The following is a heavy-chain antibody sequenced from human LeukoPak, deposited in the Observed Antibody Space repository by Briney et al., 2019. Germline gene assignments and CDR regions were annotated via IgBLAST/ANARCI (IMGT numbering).Heavy chain of an antibody. Sequence: PGGSLRLSCAASGFTFRSYSMNWVRQAPGKGLEWVAAIDPSSTYIYYADSVKGRFTISRDNAENSLYLQMNSLRVEDAAVYYCARAPTVLVGYCSSSSCQADYWGQGTLVTVSS. V-gene: IGHV3-21*01. CDR3: ARAPTVLVGYCSSSSCQADY. CDR1: GFTFRSYS. J-gene: IGHJ4*02. D-gene: IGHD2-2*01. CDR2: IDPSSTYI.